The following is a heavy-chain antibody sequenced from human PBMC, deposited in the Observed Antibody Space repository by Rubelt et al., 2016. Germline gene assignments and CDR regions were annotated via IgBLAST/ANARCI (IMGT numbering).Heavy chain of an antibody. CDR1: SSYG. Sequence: SSYGMHWVRQAPGKGLEWVAVISYDGSNKYYADSVKGRFTISRDNSKNTLYLQMNSLRAEDTAVYYCARDLWQQHRTPHPFDLWGQGTLVSVSS. J-gene: IGHJ3*01. CDR2: ISYDGSNK. CDR3: ARDLWQQHRTPHPFDL. V-gene: IGHV3-30*03. D-gene: IGHD6-13*01.